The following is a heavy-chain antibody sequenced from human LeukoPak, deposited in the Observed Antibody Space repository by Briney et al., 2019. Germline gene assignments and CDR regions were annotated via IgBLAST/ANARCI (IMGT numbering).Heavy chain of an antibody. Sequence: GGSLRLSCASSGFTFSSYGMSWVRQAPGKGLVWVSTISCSGGSTYYADSVRGRFTISRDNSKNTLYVQMRSLRAEDTAVYYCAKDVLFVLVTGDDAFDIWGQGTMVTVSS. D-gene: IGHD2-21*02. CDR1: GFTFSSYG. J-gene: IGHJ3*02. CDR2: ISCSGGST. V-gene: IGHV3-23*01. CDR3: AKDVLFVLVTGDDAFDI.